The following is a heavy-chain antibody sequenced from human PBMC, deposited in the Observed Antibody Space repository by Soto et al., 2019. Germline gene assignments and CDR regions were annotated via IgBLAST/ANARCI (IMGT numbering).Heavy chain of an antibody. CDR2: ISYDGSNK. D-gene: IGHD3-9*01. V-gene: IGHV3-30*18. Sequence: GGSLRLSCAASGFTFSSYGMHWVRQAPGKGLEWVAVISYDGSNKYYADSVKGRFTISRDNSKNTLYLQMNSLRAEDTAVYYCAKVLRYFDWPMDVWGQGTTVTSP. CDR1: GFTFSSYG. CDR3: AKVLRYFDWPMDV. J-gene: IGHJ6*02.